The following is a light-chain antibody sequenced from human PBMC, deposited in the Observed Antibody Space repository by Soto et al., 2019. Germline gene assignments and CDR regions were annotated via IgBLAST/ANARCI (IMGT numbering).Light chain of an antibody. CDR2: AAS. Sequence: DIQLTQSPSFLSASVGDRVTITCRASQGISSYLAWYQQKPGKAPNLLIYAASPLQSGVPSRFSGSGSGTDFPLTISSLQPEDSATYHCQQLDTYPLTFGGGTKVEIK. J-gene: IGKJ4*01. CDR3: QQLDTYPLT. V-gene: IGKV1-9*01. CDR1: QGISSY.